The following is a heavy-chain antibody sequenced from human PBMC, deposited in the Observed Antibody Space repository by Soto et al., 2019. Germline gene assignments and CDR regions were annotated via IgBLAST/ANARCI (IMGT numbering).Heavy chain of an antibody. CDR2: IRSKAYGGTT. D-gene: IGHD3-10*01. CDR1: GFTFGDYA. J-gene: IGHJ4*02. V-gene: IGHV3-49*04. CDR3: SRTTVVRGVIIKSDY. Sequence: LRLSCTASGFTFGDYAMSWVRQAPGKGLEWVGFIRSKAYGGTTEYAASVNGRFTISRDDSKTIAYLQMNSLKTEDTAMYYCSRTTVVRGVIIKSDYWGQGTLVTVSS.